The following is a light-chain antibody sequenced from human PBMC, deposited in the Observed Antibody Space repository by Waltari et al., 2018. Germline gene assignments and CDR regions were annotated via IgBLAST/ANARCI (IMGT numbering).Light chain of an antibody. CDR1: XSVLYSSNNKNY. V-gene: IGKV4-1*01. CDR3: QQYYSTPLT. CDR2: WAS. J-gene: IGKJ4*01. Sequence: DIVMTQSPDSLAVSLGERASINCKSXXSVLYSSNNKNYLAWYQQKPGQPPKLLIYWASTRESGVPDRFSGSGSGTDFTLTISSLQAEDVAVYYCQQYYSTPLTFGGGTKVEIK.